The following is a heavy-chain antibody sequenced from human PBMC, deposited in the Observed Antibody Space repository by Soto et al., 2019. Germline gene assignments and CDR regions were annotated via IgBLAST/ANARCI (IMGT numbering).Heavy chain of an antibody. CDR3: TGDYGSGSYRFDA. J-gene: IGHJ4*02. Sequence: SETLSLTCTVSGGPFSSYSWSWIRQPPGRGLEWIGYVYNSGGTTYNPSVKSRLTMSIGTSKNQISLKLSSVTAADTAIYYCTGDYGSGSYRFDAWGQGTLVTVSS. V-gene: IGHV4-59*01. CDR1: GGPFSSYS. D-gene: IGHD3-10*01. CDR2: VYNSGGT.